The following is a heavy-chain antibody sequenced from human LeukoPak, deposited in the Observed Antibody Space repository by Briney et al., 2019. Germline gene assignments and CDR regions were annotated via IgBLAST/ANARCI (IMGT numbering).Heavy chain of an antibody. Sequence: PSETLSLTCAVYGGSFSGYYWSWIRQPPGKGLEWIGEINHSGSTNYNPSLKSRVTISVDTSKNRFSLKLSSVTAADTAVYYCATRGGYGDYVDYWGQGTLVTVSS. CDR3: ATRGGYGDYVDY. J-gene: IGHJ4*02. CDR1: GGSFSGYY. D-gene: IGHD4-17*01. CDR2: INHSGST. V-gene: IGHV4-34*01.